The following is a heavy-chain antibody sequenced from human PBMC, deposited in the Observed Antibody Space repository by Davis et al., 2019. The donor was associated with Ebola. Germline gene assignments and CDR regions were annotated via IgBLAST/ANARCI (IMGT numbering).Heavy chain of an antibody. V-gene: IGHV1-69*10. CDR2: IIPILGIA. D-gene: IGHD3-3*01. CDR1: GGTFSSYA. J-gene: IGHJ4*02. CDR3: ASSPYDFWSGYSRGFDY. Sequence: SVKVSCKASGGTFSSYAISWVRQAPGQGLEWMGGIIPILGIANYAQKFQGRVTLTADKSTSTAYMELSSLRSDDTAVYYCASSPYDFWSGYSRGFDYWGQGTLVTVSS.